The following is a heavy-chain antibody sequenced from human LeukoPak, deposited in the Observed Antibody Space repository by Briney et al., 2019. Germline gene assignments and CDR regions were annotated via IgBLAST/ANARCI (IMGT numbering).Heavy chain of an antibody. CDR1: GFTVSTSY. Sequence: GGSLRLSCAASGFTVSTSYMNWVRQAPGKGLEWVSVIYSAGSTYYADSVKGRFTISRDNAKNSLYLQMNSLRAEDTAVYYCARDRSGLHYYYYYGMDVWGQGTTVTVSS. D-gene: IGHD6-19*01. V-gene: IGHV3-53*01. CDR3: ARDRSGLHYYYYYGMDV. J-gene: IGHJ6*02. CDR2: IYSAGST.